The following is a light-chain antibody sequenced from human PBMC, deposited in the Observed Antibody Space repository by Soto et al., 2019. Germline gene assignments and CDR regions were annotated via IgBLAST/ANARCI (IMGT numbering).Light chain of an antibody. J-gene: IGLJ1*01. V-gene: IGLV3-21*02. CDR1: DIGSKS. CDR2: DDS. Sequence: SYELTQPPSVSVAPGQTARITCEGNDIGSKSEQWYQLKPGQAPVLVVYDDSARPSGVPERLSGSNSGNTATLTISRVEAGDEADFFCQVWDSSSEHYVFGTGTKLTVL. CDR3: QVWDSSSEHYV.